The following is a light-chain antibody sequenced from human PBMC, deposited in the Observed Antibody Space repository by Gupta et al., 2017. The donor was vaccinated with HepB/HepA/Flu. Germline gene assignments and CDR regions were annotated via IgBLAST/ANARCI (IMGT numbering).Light chain of an antibody. CDR3: SSYGGNNNLL. CDR1: SSDVGEYNY. J-gene: IGLJ2*01. V-gene: IGLV2-8*01. Sequence: QSALTQPPSASGPPGQPVTLSCPGTSSDVGEYNYVTWYQQHPGKAPKLIVYDVHQRPSGVPDRFSGSKSGNTASLTVSGLQAEDEAEYYCSSYGGNNNLLFGGGTKFTVL. CDR2: DVH.